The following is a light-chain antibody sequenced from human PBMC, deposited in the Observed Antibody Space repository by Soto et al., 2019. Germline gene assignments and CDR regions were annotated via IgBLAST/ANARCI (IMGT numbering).Light chain of an antibody. CDR2: WAS. J-gene: IGKJ4*01. CDR3: HQYYNTPLT. CDR1: ETVFYSSNNKNY. V-gene: IGKV4-1*01. Sequence: DILITQSPYSLSVSLCERATINCKSIETVFYSSNNKNYLAWYQQKPGQPPKLLISWASTRESGVPDRFSGSGSGTDFTLTISSPQAEDVAVYYCHQYYNTPLTFGGGTKVDIK.